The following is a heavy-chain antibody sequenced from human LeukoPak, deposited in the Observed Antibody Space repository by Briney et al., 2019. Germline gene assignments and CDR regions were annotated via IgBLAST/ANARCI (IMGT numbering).Heavy chain of an antibody. CDR2: ISAYNGNT. CDR1: GYTFTSYG. J-gene: IGHJ4*02. Sequence: ASVKVSCKASGYTFTSYGISWVRQAPGQGLEWMGWISAYNGNTNYAQKLQGRVTMTTDTSTSTAYMELRSLRSDDTAVYYCARDRLTWLLPRETDYWGQGTLATVSS. V-gene: IGHV1-18*01. D-gene: IGHD3-22*01. CDR3: ARDRLTWLLPRETDY.